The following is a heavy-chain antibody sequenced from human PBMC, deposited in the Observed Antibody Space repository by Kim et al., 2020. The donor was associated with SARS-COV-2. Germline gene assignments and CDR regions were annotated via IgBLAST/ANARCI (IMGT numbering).Heavy chain of an antibody. Sequence: ASVKVSCKASGYTFTSYDITWVRQAPGQGLEWMGWISTYNGNTNYAQNFQGRVTMTTDTSTSTGYMDLGSLRSDDTAVYYCARGPRYGMDVWGQGTTVIVSS. CDR2: ISTYNGNT. CDR1: GYTFTSYD. J-gene: IGHJ6*02. CDR3: ARGPRYGMDV. V-gene: IGHV1-18*01.